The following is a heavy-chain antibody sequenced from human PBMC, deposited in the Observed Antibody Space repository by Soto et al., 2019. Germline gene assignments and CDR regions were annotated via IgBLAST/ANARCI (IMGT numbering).Heavy chain of an antibody. CDR2: ISYSGST. J-gene: IGHJ4*02. CDR3: ARRRASDYGGNNNPYYFDY. CDR1: GGSISIGGYY. D-gene: IGHD4-17*01. Sequence: SETLSLTCTVSGGSISIGGYYWVWIRQPPGKGLEWIGSISYSGSTYNSPSLQSRVIISVDTSKNQFYLKVNSVAAADTAVYYCARRRASDYGGNNNPYYFDYWGQGTLVTVSS. V-gene: IGHV4-39*01.